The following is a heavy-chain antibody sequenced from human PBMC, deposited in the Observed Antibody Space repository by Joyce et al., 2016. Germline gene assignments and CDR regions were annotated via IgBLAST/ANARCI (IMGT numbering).Heavy chain of an antibody. J-gene: IGHJ4*02. CDR3: ARVFNFGSFDY. CDR2: IYYSGNT. V-gene: IGHV4-39*07. CDR1: GGSISTEHYY. D-gene: IGHD3-10*01. Sequence: QLRLQESGPRLVKASETLSLTCTVSGGSISTEHYYWGWIRPPPGKGLEWIGNIYYSGNTYYNPALKSRVTISVDTSKNHFSLKLRSVTPADTAVYYCARVFNFGSFDYWGQGTLVTVSS.